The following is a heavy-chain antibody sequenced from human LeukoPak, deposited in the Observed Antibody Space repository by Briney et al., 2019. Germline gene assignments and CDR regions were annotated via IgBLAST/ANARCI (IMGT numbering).Heavy chain of an antibody. CDR2: ISAYNGNT. V-gene: IGHV1-18*01. CDR3: VRQGVVVPAAQTDFDY. D-gene: IGHD2-2*01. J-gene: IGHJ4*02. CDR1: GYTFTSYG. Sequence: GASVKVSCKASGYTFTSYGISWVRQAPGQGLEWMGWISAYNGNTNYAQKLQGRVTMTTDTSTSTAYMELRSLRSDDTAVYYCVRQGVVVPAAQTDFDYWGQGTLVTVSS.